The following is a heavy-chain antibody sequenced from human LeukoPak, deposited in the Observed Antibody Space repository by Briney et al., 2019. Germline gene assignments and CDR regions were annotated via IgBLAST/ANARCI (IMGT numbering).Heavy chain of an antibody. V-gene: IGHV3-30*04. CDR1: GLTFGSYA. J-gene: IGHJ4*02. CDR2: ISYDGSNK. D-gene: IGHD3-10*01. CDR3: ARGYYGSGRYFDD. Sequence: SGGSLGSSFPAPGLTFGSYALNGVGQAQAKGWNWVAVISYDGSNKYYADSVTGRFTISRDNSKNTLYLQMISLRDEDTAVYYRARGYYGSGRYFDDWGQGTLVTVSS.